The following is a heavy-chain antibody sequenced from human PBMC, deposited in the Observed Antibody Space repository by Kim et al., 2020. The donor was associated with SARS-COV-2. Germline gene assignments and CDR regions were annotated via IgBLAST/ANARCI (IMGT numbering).Heavy chain of an antibody. J-gene: IGHJ6*02. CDR1: GGTFSSYA. CDR2: IIPIFGTA. D-gene: IGHD6-13*01. Sequence: SVKVSCKASGGTFSSYAISWVRQAPGQGLEWMGGIIPIFGTANYAQKFQGRVTITADESTSTAYMELSSLRSEDTAVYYCASTFSPAAGPSYYYYYGMDVWGQGTTVTVSS. CDR3: ASTFSPAAGPSYYYYYGMDV. V-gene: IGHV1-69*13.